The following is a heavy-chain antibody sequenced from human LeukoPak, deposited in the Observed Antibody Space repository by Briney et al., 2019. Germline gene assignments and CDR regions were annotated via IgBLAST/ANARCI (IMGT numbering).Heavy chain of an antibody. CDR3: ARLGYSYGRTYYYYYYMDV. CDR2: INHSGST. V-gene: IGHV4-34*01. D-gene: IGHD5-18*01. CDR1: GGSISGYY. J-gene: IGHJ6*03. Sequence: PSETLSLTCTVSGGSISGYYWSWIRQPPGKGLEWIGEINHSGSTNYNPSLKSRVTISVDTSKNQFSLKLSSVTAADTAVYYCARLGYSYGRTYYYYYYMDVWGKGTTVTVSS.